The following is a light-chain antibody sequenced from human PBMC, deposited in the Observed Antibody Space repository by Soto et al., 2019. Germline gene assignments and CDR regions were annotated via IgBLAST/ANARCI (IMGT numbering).Light chain of an antibody. J-gene: IGKJ1*01. CDR1: QSVSSNY. Sequence: IVLAQSPGTLSLSPGERATLSCRASQSVSSNYLAWYQQKPGQAPRLLIFGASSRATGIPDRFSGSGSGTDFTLTISRLEPEDFAVYYCQQYFISRTFGQGTKVDIK. CDR2: GAS. CDR3: QQYFISRT. V-gene: IGKV3-20*01.